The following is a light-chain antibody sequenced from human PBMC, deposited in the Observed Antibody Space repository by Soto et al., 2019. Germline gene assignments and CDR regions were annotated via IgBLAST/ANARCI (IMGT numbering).Light chain of an antibody. CDR1: QGISSY. V-gene: IGKV1-9*01. Sequence: DIPLTQSPSFLSASVGDRVTITCRASQGISSYLAWYQQPPGKAPKLLIYGASTLQRGVSSRFSGSGSGTEFPLTISSLQPEDFATYYCQHLNTYPRTFGQGTKLEVK. CDR3: QHLNTYPRT. J-gene: IGKJ2*01. CDR2: GAS.